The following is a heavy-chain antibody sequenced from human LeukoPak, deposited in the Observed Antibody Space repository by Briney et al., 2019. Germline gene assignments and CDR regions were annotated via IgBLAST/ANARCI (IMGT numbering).Heavy chain of an antibody. D-gene: IGHD3-22*01. CDR3: ARAYYYDNSGYFDY. CDR2: INHSGST. Sequence: PSETLSLTCAVYGGSFSGYYWSWICQPPGKGLEWIGEINHSGSTNYNPSLKSRVTISVDTSKNQFSLKLSSVTAADTAVYYCARAYYYDNSGYFDYWGQGTLVTVSS. J-gene: IGHJ4*02. CDR1: GGSFSGYY. V-gene: IGHV4-34*01.